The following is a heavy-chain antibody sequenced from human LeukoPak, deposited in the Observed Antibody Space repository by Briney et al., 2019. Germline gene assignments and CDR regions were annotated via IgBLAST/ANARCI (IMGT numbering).Heavy chain of an antibody. Sequence: SVKVSCKASGGTLSSYAISWVRQAPGQGLEWMGRIIPIFGTANYAQKFQGRVTITTDESTSTAYMELSSLGSEDTAVYYCARDRIFGSSSSVAIDYWGQGTLVTVPS. V-gene: IGHV1-69*05. CDR2: IIPIFGTA. J-gene: IGHJ4*02. CDR3: ARDRIFGSSSSVAIDY. CDR1: GGTLSSYA. D-gene: IGHD6-6*01.